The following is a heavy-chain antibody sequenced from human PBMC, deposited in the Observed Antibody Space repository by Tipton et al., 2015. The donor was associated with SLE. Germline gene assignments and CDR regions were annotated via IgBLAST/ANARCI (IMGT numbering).Heavy chain of an antibody. CDR2: IYSGGST. D-gene: IGHD6-13*01. V-gene: IGHV3-53*04. CDR1: GGSISSSNW. J-gene: IGHJ2*01. Sequence: LSLTCAVSGGSISSSNWWSWVRQAPGKGLEWVSVIYSGGSTYYADSVKGRFTISRHNSKNTLYLQMNSLRAEDTAVYYCAREGSAAGRYFDLWGRGTLVTVSS. CDR3: AREGSAAGRYFDL.